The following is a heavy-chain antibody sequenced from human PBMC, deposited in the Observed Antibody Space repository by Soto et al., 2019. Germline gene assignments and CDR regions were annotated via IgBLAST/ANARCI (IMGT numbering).Heavy chain of an antibody. CDR1: GFKFDDYA. J-gene: IGHJ3*01. Sequence: EVQLVESGGDLVQPGRSLRLACTASGFKFDDYAMHWVRQAPGKGLEWVSGISWKSGSMNYADSVKGRFTISRDNAKNNLYLQMNSLRSEDTALYYCAKDIYDILTGYSRGDGLDLWGHGTLVTVSS. V-gene: IGHV3-9*01. CDR2: ISWKSGSM. D-gene: IGHD3-9*01. CDR3: AKDIYDILTGYSRGDGLDL.